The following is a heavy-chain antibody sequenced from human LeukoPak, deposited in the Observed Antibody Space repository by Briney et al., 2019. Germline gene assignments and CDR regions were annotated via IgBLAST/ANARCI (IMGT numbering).Heavy chain of an antibody. V-gene: IGHV3-53*01. D-gene: IGHD3-22*01. CDR1: GFTVSSNY. Sequence: GGSLRLSCAASGFTVSSNYMSWVRQAPGKGLEWVSVIYNGGSTYYADSVKGRFTISRDNAKNSLYLQMNSLRAEDTALYYCARIDTYYYDSSGYYSAFDIWGQGTIVTVSS. CDR3: ARIDTYYYDSSGYYSAFDI. CDR2: IYNGGST. J-gene: IGHJ3*02.